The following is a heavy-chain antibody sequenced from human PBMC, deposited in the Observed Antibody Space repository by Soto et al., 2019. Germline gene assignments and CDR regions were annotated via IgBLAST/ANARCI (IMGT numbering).Heavy chain of an antibody. J-gene: IGHJ4*02. CDR3: AKSATVPAAIAY. V-gene: IGHV1-3*01. Sequence: ASVKVSCKASGYTFTTYAMHWVRQAPGQRLEWMGWINAGNGNTKYSQKFQGRVTITRDTSASTAYMELSSLRSEDTAVYYCAKSATVPAAIAYWGQGTLVTVSS. CDR1: GYTFTTYA. CDR2: INAGNGNT. D-gene: IGHD2-2*02.